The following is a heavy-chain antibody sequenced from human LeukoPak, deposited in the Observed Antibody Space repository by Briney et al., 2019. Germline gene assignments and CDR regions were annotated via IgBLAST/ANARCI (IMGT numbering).Heavy chain of an antibody. D-gene: IGHD3-3*01. CDR1: GGSISSGDYY. J-gene: IGHJ5*02. Sequence: SETLSLTCTVSGGSISSGDYYWSWIRQPPGKGLEWIGYIYYSGSTYYNPSLKSRVTISVDTSKNQFSLKLSSVTAADTAVYYCARGNTIFGGVDPWGQGTLVTVSS. V-gene: IGHV4-30-4*08. CDR3: ARGNTIFGGVDP. CDR2: IYYSGST.